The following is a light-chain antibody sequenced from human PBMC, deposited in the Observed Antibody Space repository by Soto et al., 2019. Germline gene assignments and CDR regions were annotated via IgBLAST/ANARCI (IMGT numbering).Light chain of an antibody. CDR1: SSDVGGYNY. CDR3: CSYAGSPYV. Sequence: QSALTQPRSVSGSPGQSVTISCTGTSSDVGGYNYVSWYQQHPGKAPKVMIYDVSKRPSGVPDRFSGSKSGNTASLTISGLQAKDEADYYCCSYAGSPYVFGTGTKLTVL. CDR2: DVS. V-gene: IGLV2-11*01. J-gene: IGLJ1*01.